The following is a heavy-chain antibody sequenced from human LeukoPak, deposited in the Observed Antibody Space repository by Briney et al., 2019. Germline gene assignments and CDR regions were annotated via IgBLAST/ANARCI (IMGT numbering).Heavy chain of an antibody. V-gene: IGHV1-18*01. CDR1: GYTFSSYG. J-gene: IGHJ4*02. D-gene: IGHD3-10*01. CDR3: ARDSIDGSGTYYNDSPDY. CDR2: ISAYNGNT. Sequence: ASVKVSCKASGYTFSSYGISWVRQAPGQGLEWMGWISAYNGNTDYGQNLRGRLIMTTDTSTSTAYMELRSLRSDDTAVYYCARDSIDGSGTYYNDSPDYWGQGTLVTASS.